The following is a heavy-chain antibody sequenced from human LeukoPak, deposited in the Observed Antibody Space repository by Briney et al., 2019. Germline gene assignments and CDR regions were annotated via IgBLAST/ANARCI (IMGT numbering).Heavy chain of an antibody. Sequence: SETLSLTCTVSGGSLSSYYWIWIRQPPGKGLEYIGYIFYSGQTNYNPSLKSRVTISLDTSKNEFSLNLSSVTAADTAVYYCARDREAASGLFDYWGQGTLVTVSS. CDR1: GGSLSSYY. D-gene: IGHD3-10*01. V-gene: IGHV4-59*12. CDR3: ARDREAASGLFDY. J-gene: IGHJ4*02. CDR2: IFYSGQT.